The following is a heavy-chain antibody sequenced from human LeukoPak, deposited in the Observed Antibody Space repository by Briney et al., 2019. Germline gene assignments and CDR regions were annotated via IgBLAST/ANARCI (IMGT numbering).Heavy chain of an antibody. D-gene: IGHD4-23*01. CDR2: LYYSGST. Sequence: SETLSLTCSVSGHSIRTGYYWDWIRQAPGEGLEWIGSLYYSGSTFYSPSLKSRVTISVDGSKNQFSLKLSSVTAADTAVYYCARVLTTVVTPNAFDIWGQGTMVTVSS. V-gene: IGHV4-38-2*02. CDR1: GHSIRTGYY. J-gene: IGHJ3*02. CDR3: ARVLTTVVTPNAFDI.